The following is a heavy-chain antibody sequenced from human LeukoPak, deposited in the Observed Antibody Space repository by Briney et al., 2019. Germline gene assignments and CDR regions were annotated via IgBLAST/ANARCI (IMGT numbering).Heavy chain of an antibody. J-gene: IGHJ4*02. D-gene: IGHD1-7*01. CDR2: INHSGST. CDR1: GGSFSGYY. CDR3: ARDQVTGTTGFDY. V-gene: IGHV4-34*01. Sequence: PSETLSLTCAVYGGSFSGYYWSWIRQPPGKGLEWIGEINHSGSTNYNPSLKSRVTISVDTSKNQFSLKLSSVTAADTAVYYCARDQVTGTTGFDYWGQGTLVTVSS.